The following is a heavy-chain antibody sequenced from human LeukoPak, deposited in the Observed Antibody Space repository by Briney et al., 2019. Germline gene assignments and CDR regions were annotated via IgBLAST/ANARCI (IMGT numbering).Heavy chain of an antibody. V-gene: IGHV3-30*18. J-gene: IGHJ3*02. CDR3: AKVTMGPTMRGAFDI. D-gene: IGHD1-26*01. CDR2: ISYDGSNK. Sequence: GGSLRLSCAASGFTFSSYGMHWVRQAPGKGLEWVAVISYDGSNKYYADSVKGRFTISRDNSKNTLYLQMNSLRAEDTAVYYCAKVTMGPTMRGAFDIWGQGTMVTVSS. CDR1: GFTFSSYG.